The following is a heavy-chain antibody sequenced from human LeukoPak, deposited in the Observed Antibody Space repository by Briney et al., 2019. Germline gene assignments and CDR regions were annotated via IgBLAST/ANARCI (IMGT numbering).Heavy chain of an antibody. J-gene: IGHJ6*03. Sequence: SVKVSCKASAGTFSSYAISWVRQAPGQGLEWMGGIIPIFGTANYAQKFQGRVTITTDESTSTAYMELSSLRSEDTAVYYCARNRGYCSSTSCYPNYYYYMDVWGKGTTVTVSS. V-gene: IGHV1-69*05. D-gene: IGHD2-2*01. CDR1: AGTFSSYA. CDR2: IIPIFGTA. CDR3: ARNRGYCSSTSCYPNYYYYMDV.